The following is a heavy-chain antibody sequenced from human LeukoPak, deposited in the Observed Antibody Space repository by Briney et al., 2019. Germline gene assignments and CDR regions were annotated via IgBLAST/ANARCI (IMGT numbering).Heavy chain of an antibody. D-gene: IGHD3-22*01. CDR2: ISAYNGNT. CDR3: ARDSDYYYDSSAWGFDY. J-gene: IGHJ4*02. CDR1: GYTFTSCG. V-gene: IGHV1-18*01. Sequence: ASVKVSCKVSGYTFTSCGISWVRQAPGQGLEWMGWISAYNGNTNYAQKLQGRVTMTTDTSTSTAYMELRSLRSDDTAVYYCARDSDYYYDSSAWGFDYWGQGTLVTVSS.